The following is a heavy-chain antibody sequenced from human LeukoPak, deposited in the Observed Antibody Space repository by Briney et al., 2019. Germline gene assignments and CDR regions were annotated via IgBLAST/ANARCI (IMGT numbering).Heavy chain of an antibody. CDR1: GGSISSSSYY. CDR3: ARDLSSYGGYVEY. Sequence: SETLSLTCTVSGGSISSSSYYWGWIRQPPGKGLEWIGNIYYSGSTYYNPSLTSRVTISVDTSKNQFSLKLSSMTAADTAVYYCARDLSSYGGYVEYWGQGTLVTVSS. V-gene: IGHV4-39*02. D-gene: IGHD4-23*01. J-gene: IGHJ4*02. CDR2: IYYSGST.